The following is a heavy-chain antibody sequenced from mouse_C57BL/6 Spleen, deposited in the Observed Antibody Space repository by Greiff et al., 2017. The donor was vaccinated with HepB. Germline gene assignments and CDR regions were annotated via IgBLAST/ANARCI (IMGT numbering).Heavy chain of an antibody. J-gene: IGHJ4*01. CDR1: GYTFTSYG. CDR3: ARGRITTVVEAMDY. Sequence: QVQLKESGAELARPGASVKLSCKASGYTFTSYGISWVKQRTGQGLEWIGEIYPRSGNTYYNEKFKGKATLTADKSSSTAYMELRSLTSEDSAVYFCARGRITTVVEAMDYWGQGTSVTVSS. CDR2: IYPRSGNT. V-gene: IGHV1-81*01. D-gene: IGHD1-1*01.